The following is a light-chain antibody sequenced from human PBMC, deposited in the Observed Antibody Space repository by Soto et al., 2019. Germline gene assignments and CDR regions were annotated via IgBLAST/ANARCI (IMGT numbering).Light chain of an antibody. Sequence: YDRVSWYQQPPGTAPKLIIYEVTNRPSGVPARFSGSKSGNTASLTISGLQAEDEAEYYCSSYTSSSRYVFGTGTKVTVL. J-gene: IGLJ1*01. CDR2: EVT. V-gene: IGLV2-18*02. CDR3: SSYTSSSRYV. CDR1: YDR.